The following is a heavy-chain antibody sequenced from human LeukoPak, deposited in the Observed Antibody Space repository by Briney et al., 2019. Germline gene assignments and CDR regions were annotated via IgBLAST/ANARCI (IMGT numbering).Heavy chain of an antibody. CDR1: GGTFSSYA. CDR2: IIPIFGTA. J-gene: IGHJ6*02. CDR3: ARDRIQLWTNYYYYGMDV. V-gene: IGHV1-69*13. D-gene: IGHD5-18*01. Sequence: ASVKVSCKASGGTFSSYAISWVRQAPGQGPEWMGGIIPIFGTANYAQKFQGRVTITADESTSTAYMELSSLRSEDTAVYYCARDRIQLWTNYYYYGMDVWGQGTTVTVSS.